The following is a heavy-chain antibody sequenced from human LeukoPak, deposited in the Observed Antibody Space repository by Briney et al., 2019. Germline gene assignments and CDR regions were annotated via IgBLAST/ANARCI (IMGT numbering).Heavy chain of an antibody. V-gene: IGHV4-34*01. CDR2: INHSGRT. Sequence: PSETLSLTCAVYGGSFSGYYWSWIRQPPGKGLEWIGEINHSGRTNYNPSLKSRVTISVDTSKNQFSLKLSSVTAADTAVYYCAREAVAGSLDYWGQGTLVTVSS. CDR1: GGSFSGYY. J-gene: IGHJ4*02. D-gene: IGHD6-19*01. CDR3: AREAVAGSLDY.